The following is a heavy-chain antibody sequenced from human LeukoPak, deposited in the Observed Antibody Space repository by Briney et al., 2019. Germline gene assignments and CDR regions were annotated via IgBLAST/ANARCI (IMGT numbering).Heavy chain of an antibody. J-gene: IGHJ4*02. V-gene: IGHV1-46*01. CDR3: ARVPGGVPYFDY. CDR2: INPSGGST. CDR1: GYTFTSYY. Sequence: ASVKVSCKASGYTFTSYYMHWVRQAPGQGLEWMGIINPSGGSTRYAQKFQGRVTMIRDMSTSTVYMELSSLRSDDTAVYYCARVPGGVPYFDYWGQGTLVTVSS. D-gene: IGHD3-10*01.